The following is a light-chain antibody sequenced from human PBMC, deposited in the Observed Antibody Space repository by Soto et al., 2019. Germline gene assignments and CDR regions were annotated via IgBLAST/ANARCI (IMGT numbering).Light chain of an antibody. CDR1: SSNIGADYD. CDR2: GNS. J-gene: IGLJ2*01. V-gene: IGLV1-40*01. CDR3: QSYDSSLSGSKVV. Sequence: QAVVTQPPSVSGAPGQRVTISCTGSSSNIGADYDVHWYQQLPGTAPKLLIYGNSNRPSGVPDRFSGSKSGTSASLAITGLQAEDEADYYCQSYDSSLSGSKVVFGGGTKLTVL.